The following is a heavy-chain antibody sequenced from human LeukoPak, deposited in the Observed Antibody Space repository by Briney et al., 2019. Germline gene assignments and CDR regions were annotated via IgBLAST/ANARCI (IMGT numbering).Heavy chain of an antibody. CDR2: ISDSGDYT. Sequence: QPGGSLTLSCAGSGFTFSSYAMSWVRQSPGQGLEWFSVISDSGDYTSYADSVRGRFPISRDNSRNTLYLQMISLRREDTAVYYCAKDTSNGKYCTNGVCSPFDYWGQGTLVTVSS. CDR3: AKDTSNGKYCTNGVCSPFDY. V-gene: IGHV3-23*01. J-gene: IGHJ4*02. D-gene: IGHD2-8*01. CDR1: GFTFSSYA.